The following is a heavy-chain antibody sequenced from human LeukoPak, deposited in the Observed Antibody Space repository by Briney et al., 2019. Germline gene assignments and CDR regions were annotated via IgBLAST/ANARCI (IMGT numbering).Heavy chain of an antibody. CDR2: IKSKTYRWTT. V-gene: IGHV3-15*01. D-gene: IGHD6-19*01. Sequence: GGSLRLSCAASGFTFSNAWMSWVSQAPGKGMEWVGRIKSKTYRWTTDYPAPVQCRFTISRDDSKNTLYLQMNSLKTEDTAVYYCTTKRGWYYFDYWGQGTLVTVSS. J-gene: IGHJ4*02. CDR1: GFTFSNAW. CDR3: TTKRGWYYFDY.